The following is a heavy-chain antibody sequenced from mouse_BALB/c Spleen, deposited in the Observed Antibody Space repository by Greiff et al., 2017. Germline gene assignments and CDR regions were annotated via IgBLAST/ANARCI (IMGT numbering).Heavy chain of an antibody. CDR1: GFTFSSYA. V-gene: IGHV5-6-5*01. CDR3: AREDDTFDY. CDR2: ISSGGST. D-gene: IGHD2-3*01. Sequence: EVHLVESGGGLVKPGGSLKLSCAASGFTFSSYAMSWVRQTPEKRLEWVASISSGGSTYYPDSVKGRFTISRDNARNILYLQMSSLRSEDTAMYYCAREDDTFDYWGQGTTLTVSS. J-gene: IGHJ2*01.